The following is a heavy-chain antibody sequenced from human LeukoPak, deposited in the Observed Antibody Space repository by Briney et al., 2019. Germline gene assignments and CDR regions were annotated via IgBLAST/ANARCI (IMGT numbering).Heavy chain of an antibody. D-gene: IGHD3-22*01. Sequence: ASVKVSCKASVYTFTGYYMHWVRQAPGQGLEWMGRINPNSGGTNYAQKLQGRVTMTRDTSISTTYMELSRLRSDETALYYCARVPSYDSSGYYLNWGQGTLVTVYS. CDR1: VYTFTGYY. V-gene: IGHV1-2*06. J-gene: IGHJ4*02. CDR3: ARVPSYDSSGYYLN. CDR2: INPNSGGT.